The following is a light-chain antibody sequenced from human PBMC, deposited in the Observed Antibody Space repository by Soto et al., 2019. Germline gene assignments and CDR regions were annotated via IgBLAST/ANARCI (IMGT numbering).Light chain of an antibody. V-gene: IGKV3-15*01. CDR1: QSVSSN. CDR3: QQRSNWPPSIT. CDR2: GAS. J-gene: IGKJ5*01. Sequence: EIEMTQSPATLSLSPGERATLYCWASQSVSSNLAWYQQKPGQAPRLLIYGASTRVTGVPARFSGSGSGTEFILIISSLQSEDFAVYYCQQRSNWPPSITFGQGTRLEIK.